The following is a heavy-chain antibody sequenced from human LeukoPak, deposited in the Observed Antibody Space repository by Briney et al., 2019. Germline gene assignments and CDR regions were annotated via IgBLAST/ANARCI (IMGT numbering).Heavy chain of an antibody. D-gene: IGHD3-22*01. CDR1: GFTFSSYS. Sequence: TGGSLRLSCAASGFTFSSYSMNWVRQAPGKGLEWVSSISSSSSYIYYADSVKGRFTISRDNAKNSLYLQMNSLRAEDTAVYYCARQYYYDSSGYYYDDYSGQGTLVTVSS. CDR3: ARQYYYDSSGYYYDDY. V-gene: IGHV3-21*01. CDR2: ISSSSSYI. J-gene: IGHJ4*02.